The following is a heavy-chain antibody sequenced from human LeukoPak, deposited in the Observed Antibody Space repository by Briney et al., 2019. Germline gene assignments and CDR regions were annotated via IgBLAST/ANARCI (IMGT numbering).Heavy chain of an antibody. Sequence: GGSLRLSCAASGFTFSSYSMSWVRQAPGKGLEWVSSISNSSSYIYYADSVKGRFTISRDNAKNSLYLQMNSLRAENTAVYYCARDKGHDSSGYYPDFDYWGQGTLVTVSS. V-gene: IGHV3-21*01. CDR2: ISNSSSYI. CDR3: ARDKGHDSSGYYPDFDY. CDR1: GFTFSSYS. D-gene: IGHD3-22*01. J-gene: IGHJ4*02.